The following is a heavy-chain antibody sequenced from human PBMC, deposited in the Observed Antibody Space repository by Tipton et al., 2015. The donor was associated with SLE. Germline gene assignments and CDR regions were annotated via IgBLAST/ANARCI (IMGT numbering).Heavy chain of an antibody. CDR3: ARVYGAKGAFDI. J-gene: IGHJ3*02. Sequence: SLRLSCAASGFTLDDYAMHWVRQAPGKGLEWVSGISWNSGSIGYADSVKGRFTISRDNAKNSLYLQMNSLRAEDTALYYCARVYGAKGAFDIWGQGTMVTVSS. CDR1: GFTLDDYA. V-gene: IGHV3-9*01. CDR2: ISWNSGSI. D-gene: IGHD4-23*01.